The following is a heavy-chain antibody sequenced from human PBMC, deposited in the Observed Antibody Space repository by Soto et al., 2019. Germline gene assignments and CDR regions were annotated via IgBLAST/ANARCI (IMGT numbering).Heavy chain of an antibody. CDR2: ISAYNGNT. CDR1: GYTFTSYG. Sequence: GASVKVSCKASGYTFTSYGISWVRQAPGQGLEWMGWISAYNGNTNYAQKLQGRVTMTTDTSTSTAYMELRSLRSDDTAVYYCARVGWDYYESSGFRYWGQGTLVTVSS. J-gene: IGHJ4*02. CDR3: ARVGWDYYESSGFRY. V-gene: IGHV1-18*01. D-gene: IGHD3-22*01.